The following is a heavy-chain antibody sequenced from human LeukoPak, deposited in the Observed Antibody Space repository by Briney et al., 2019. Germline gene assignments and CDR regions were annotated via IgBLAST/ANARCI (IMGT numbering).Heavy chain of an antibody. V-gene: IGHV3-30*18. J-gene: IGHJ3*02. CDR3: AKDLGGAFDI. Sequence: GRSLRLSCAASGFTFSSYGMHWVRQAPGKGLEWVAVISYDGSNKYYADSVKGRFTISRDNSKNTLYLQMNSLRAADTAVYYCAKDLGGAFDIWGQGTMVTVSS. CDR1: GFTFSSYG. CDR2: ISYDGSNK. D-gene: IGHD3-16*01.